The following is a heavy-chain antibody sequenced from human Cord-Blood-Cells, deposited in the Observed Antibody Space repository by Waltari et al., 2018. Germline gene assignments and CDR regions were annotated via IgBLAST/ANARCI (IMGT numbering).Heavy chain of an antibody. CDR2: IYYSGST. J-gene: IGHJ4*02. Sequence: QVQLQESGPGLVKPSETLSLTCTVSGGSISSYYRSWIRQPPGKGLEWIGYIYYSGSTNYNPSLKSRVTISVDTSKNQFSLKLSSVTAADTAVYYCARTGIAAADYWGQGTLVTVSS. V-gene: IGHV4-59*01. CDR3: ARTGIAAADY. D-gene: IGHD6-13*01. CDR1: GGSISSYY.